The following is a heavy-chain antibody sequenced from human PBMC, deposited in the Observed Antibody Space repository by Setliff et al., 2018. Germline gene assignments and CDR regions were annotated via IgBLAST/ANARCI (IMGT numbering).Heavy chain of an antibody. CDR3: ARDRSRGGGAFDI. J-gene: IGHJ3*02. CDR1: GGSISSSNW. Sequence: NPSETLSLTCAVSGGSISSSNWWSWVRQPPGKGLEWIGEIYHSGTTNYNPSLKSRVTISVDKSKNQFSLKLSSVTAADTAVYYCARDRSRGGGAFDIWGQGTMVTVSS. V-gene: IGHV4-4*02. D-gene: IGHD2-15*01. CDR2: IYHSGTT.